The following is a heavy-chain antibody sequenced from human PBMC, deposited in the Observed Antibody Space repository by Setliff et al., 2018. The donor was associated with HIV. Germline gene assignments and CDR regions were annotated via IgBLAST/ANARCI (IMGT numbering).Heavy chain of an antibody. CDR3: ASGPLVYYDSPGAFDI. CDR1: GYTFSTYA. V-gene: IGHV1-3*01. Sequence: ASVKVSCKASGYTFSTYAMHWVRQAPGQRLEWMGWINAGNGKTKYSQKFQGRVTIMRDTSASTAYMELSSLRSEDTAVYHCASGPLVYYDSPGAFDIWGQGTMVTVSS. CDR2: INAGNGKT. J-gene: IGHJ3*02. D-gene: IGHD3-22*01.